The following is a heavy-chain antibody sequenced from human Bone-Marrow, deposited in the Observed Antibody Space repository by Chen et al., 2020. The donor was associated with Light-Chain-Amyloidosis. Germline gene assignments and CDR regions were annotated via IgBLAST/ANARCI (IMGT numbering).Heavy chain of an antibody. V-gene: IGHV3-48*02. CDR3: ARWVNYADPRRGRFDA. CDR1: GFSLRRST. D-gene: IGHD4-17*01. J-gene: IGHJ3*01. CDR2: MGSSATTI. Sequence: EVQLVASGGGLAQPGGSLRLSCVASGFSLRRSTLGWVRQASGKGPEWLSEMGSSATTINNADSVKGRFTISRDNANNALFLHRKSRRDEDTALYNCARWVNYADPRRGRFDAWGQGP.